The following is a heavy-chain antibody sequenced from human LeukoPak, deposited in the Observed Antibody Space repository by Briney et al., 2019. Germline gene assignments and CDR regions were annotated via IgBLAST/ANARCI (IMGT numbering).Heavy chain of an antibody. D-gene: IGHD6-19*01. CDR1: GGSFSGYY. CDR3: ARGLGGSSGWYANY. CDR2: INHSGST. V-gene: IGHV4-34*01. Sequence: SETLSLTCAVYGGSFSGYYWSWIRQPPGKGLEWIGEINHSGSTNYNPSLKSRVTISVDTSKNQFSLKLSSVTAADTAVYYCARGLGGSSGWYANYWGQGTPVTVSS. J-gene: IGHJ4*02.